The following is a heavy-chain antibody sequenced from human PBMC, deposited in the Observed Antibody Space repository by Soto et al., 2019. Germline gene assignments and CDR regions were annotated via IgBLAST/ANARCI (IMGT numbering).Heavy chain of an antibody. J-gene: IGHJ4*02. V-gene: IGHV4-39*01. CDR1: GGSISSSSYY. D-gene: IGHD2-2*01. Sequence: QLQLQESGPGLVKPSETLSLTCTVSGGSISSSSYYWGWIRQPPGKGLEWIGSIYYSGSTYYNPSLKIRVTISVDTSKNQFSLKLSSVTAADTAVYYCARLNCSSTSCAFFDYWGQGTLVTVSS. CDR3: ARLNCSSTSCAFFDY. CDR2: IYYSGST.